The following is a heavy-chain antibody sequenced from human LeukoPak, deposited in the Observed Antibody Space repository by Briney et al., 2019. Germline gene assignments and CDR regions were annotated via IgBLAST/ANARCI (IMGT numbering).Heavy chain of an antibody. CDR1: GFTFSTYW. CDR2: INGDGSTT. CDR3: ARDYAGSPDY. D-gene: IGHD3-10*01. Sequence: PGGSLSLSCTASGFTFSTYWINWVRQSPGQGLVWVALINGDGSTTTHADSVKGRFTISRDNAKNTAYLQMNSLRDEDTAVYFCARDYAGSPDYWGQGTLVTVSA. V-gene: IGHV3-74*03. J-gene: IGHJ4*02.